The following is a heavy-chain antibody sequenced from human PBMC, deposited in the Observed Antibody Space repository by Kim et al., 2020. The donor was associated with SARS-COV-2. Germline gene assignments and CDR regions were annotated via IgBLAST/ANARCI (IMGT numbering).Heavy chain of an antibody. CDR1: GYTFDTFS. J-gene: IGHJ5*02. V-gene: IGHV1-3*01. D-gene: IGHD3-10*01. CDR3: AREGSGSYNWFDP. CDR2: INGGNGNT. Sequence: ASVKVSCKASGYTFDTFSLYWVRQAPGQRFEWMGWINGGNGNTRYSQTFHGRVTITRDRAATTAYMELSSLTSKDTAVYYCAREGSGSYNWFDPWGQGTLVTVSS.